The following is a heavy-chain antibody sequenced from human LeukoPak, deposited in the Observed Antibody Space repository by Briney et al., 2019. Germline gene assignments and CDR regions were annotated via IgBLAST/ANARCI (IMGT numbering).Heavy chain of an antibody. CDR2: INPNSGGT. CDR1: GYTFTYYY. J-gene: IGHJ4*02. Sequence: ASVKVSCKASGYTFTYYYMHWVRQAPGQGLEWMGWINPNSGGTNSAQKFQGRVTMTRDTSISTAYMDLSSLRSDDTAVYYCARTTIVAAGRSSDYWGQGTLVTVSS. CDR3: ARTTIVAAGRSSDY. V-gene: IGHV1-2*02. D-gene: IGHD6-13*01.